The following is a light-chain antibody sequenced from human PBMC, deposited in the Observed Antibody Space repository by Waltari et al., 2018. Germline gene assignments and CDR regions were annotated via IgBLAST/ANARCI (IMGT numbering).Light chain of an antibody. Sequence: QSALTQPASVSGSPGQSITISCTGTNSDVVGYNHVSWYQQRPGKAPQLLVSEVTNRPSGVSNRFSGSKSDNTASLTISGLLAEDEADYYCSSYTNSSTYVFGTGTKVTVL. J-gene: IGLJ1*01. V-gene: IGLV2-14*01. CDR3: SSYTNSSTYV. CDR2: EVT. CDR1: NSDVVGYNH.